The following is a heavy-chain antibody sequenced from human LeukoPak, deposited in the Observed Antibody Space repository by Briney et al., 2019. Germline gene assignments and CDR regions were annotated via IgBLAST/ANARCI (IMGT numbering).Heavy chain of an antibody. CDR1: GFTFSSYW. D-gene: IGHD3-22*01. CDR2: INSDGSST. CDR3: ASLGLEFYYDSSGQLDY. Sequence: GGSLRLSCAASGFTFSSYWMHWVRQAPGKGLVWVPRINSDGSSTSYADSVKGRFTISRDNAKNTLYLQMNSLRAEDTAVYYCASLGLEFYYDSSGQLDYWGQGTLVTVSS. J-gene: IGHJ4*02. V-gene: IGHV3-74*01.